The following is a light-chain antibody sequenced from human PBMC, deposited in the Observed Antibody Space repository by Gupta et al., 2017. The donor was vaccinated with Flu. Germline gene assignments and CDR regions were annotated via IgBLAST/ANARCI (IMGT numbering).Light chain of an antibody. J-gene: IGKJ4*01. CDR1: QSISSY. V-gene: IGKV1-39*01. Sequence: PSSLSASVGDRVTITCRASQSISSYLNWYQQKPGKAPKLLIYAASSLQSGVPSRFSGSGSGTDFTLTISSLQPEDFATYYCQQSHSTLLTFGGGTKVEIK. CDR3: QQSHSTLLT. CDR2: AAS.